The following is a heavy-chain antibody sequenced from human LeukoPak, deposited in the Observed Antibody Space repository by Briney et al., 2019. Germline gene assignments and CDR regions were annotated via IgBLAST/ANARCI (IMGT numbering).Heavy chain of an antibody. D-gene: IGHD3-10*01. J-gene: IGHJ4*02. CDR2: ISYDGSNK. Sequence: GGSLRLSCAASGFTFSSYWMSWVRQAPGKGLEWVAVISYDGSNKYYADSVKGRFTISRDNSKNTLYLQMNSLRAEDTAVYYCARDRSGYFDYWGQGTLVTVSS. V-gene: IGHV3-30*03. CDR3: ARDRSGYFDY. CDR1: GFTFSSYW.